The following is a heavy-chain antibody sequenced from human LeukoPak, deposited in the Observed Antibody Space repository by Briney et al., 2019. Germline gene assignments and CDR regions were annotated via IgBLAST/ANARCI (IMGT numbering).Heavy chain of an antibody. CDR1: GFTFSSYA. CDR2: ISYDGSNK. Sequence: PGGSLRLSCAASGFTFSSYAMHWVRQAPGKGLEWVAVISYDGSNKYYADSVKGRLTISRDNSKNTLYLQMNSLRAEDTAVYYCARSSSWSRPHYYYGMDVWGQGTTVTVSS. CDR3: ARSSSWSRPHYYYGMDV. J-gene: IGHJ6*02. D-gene: IGHD6-13*01. V-gene: IGHV3-30-3*01.